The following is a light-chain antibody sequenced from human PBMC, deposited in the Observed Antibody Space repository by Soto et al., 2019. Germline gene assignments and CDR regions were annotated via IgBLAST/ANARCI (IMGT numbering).Light chain of an antibody. CDR3: QSYDSSLSGSEV. V-gene: IGLV1-40*01. Sequence: QSVLAQPPSVSGAPGQKVTISCTGSSSNIGAGYDLHWYQQLPGTAPKLLLYDNSNRPSGVPDRFSGSKSGTSASLAITGLQAEDEADYYCQSYDSSLSGSEVFGTGTKVTVL. CDR2: DNS. J-gene: IGLJ1*01. CDR1: SSNIGAGYD.